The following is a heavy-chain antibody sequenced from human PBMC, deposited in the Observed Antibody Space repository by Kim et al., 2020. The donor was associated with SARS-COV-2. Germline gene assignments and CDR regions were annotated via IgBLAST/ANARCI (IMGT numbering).Heavy chain of an antibody. D-gene: IGHD6-13*01. V-gene: IGHV6-1*01. Sequence: VSVKSRITINPDTSKNQFSLQLNSVTPEDTAVYYCARDLRRSSSWNPFDYWGQGTLVTVSS. J-gene: IGHJ4*02. CDR3: ARDLRRSSSWNPFDY.